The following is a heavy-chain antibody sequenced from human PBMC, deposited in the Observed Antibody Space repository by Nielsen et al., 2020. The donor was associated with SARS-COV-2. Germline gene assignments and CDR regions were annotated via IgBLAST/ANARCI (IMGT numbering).Heavy chain of an antibody. D-gene: IGHD2-2*01. J-gene: IGHJ6*02. V-gene: IGHV4-34*01. CDR3: ARADIVVVPAPPYYYYYGMDV. Sequence: SETLSLTCTVSGGSISSYYWSWIRQPPGKGLEWIGEINHSGSTNYNPSLKSRVTISVDTSKNQFSLKLSSVTAADTAVYYCARADIVVVPAPPYYYYYGMDVWGQGTTVTVSS. CDR1: GGSISSYY. CDR2: INHSGST.